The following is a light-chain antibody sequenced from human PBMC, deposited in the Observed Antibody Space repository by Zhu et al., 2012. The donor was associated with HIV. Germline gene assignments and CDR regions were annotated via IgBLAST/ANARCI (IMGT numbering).Light chain of an antibody. CDR3: QHLTIYPT. CDR1: QGISNY. V-gene: IGKV1-9*01. CDR2: AAS. J-gene: IGKJ4*01. Sequence: DIQLTQSPSFLSASVGDRVTISCRASQGISNYLAWYHQKPGKAPKLLIYAASILQSGVPSRFSGSGSGTEFTLTISSLQPEDFATYYCQHLTIYPTFGEGSKVEMK.